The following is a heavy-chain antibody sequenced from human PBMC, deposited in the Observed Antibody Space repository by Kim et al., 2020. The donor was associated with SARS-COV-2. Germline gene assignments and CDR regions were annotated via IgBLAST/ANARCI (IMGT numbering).Heavy chain of an antibody. Sequence: GGSLRLSCAASGFTFSDYYMSWIRQAPGKGLEWISYISSSGTTIYYADSVKGRFTVSRDYAKNSLYLQMNSLRAEDTAVYYCAREGILRYFDYWGQGTLVTGSS. V-gene: IGHV3-11*01. J-gene: IGHJ4*02. CDR2: ISSSGTTI. CDR3: AREGILRYFDY. CDR1: GFTFSDYY. D-gene: IGHD4-17*01.